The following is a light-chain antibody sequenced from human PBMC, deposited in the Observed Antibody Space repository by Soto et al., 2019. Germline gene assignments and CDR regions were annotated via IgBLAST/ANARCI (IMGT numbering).Light chain of an antibody. J-gene: IGKJ2*01. CDR2: DAS. CDR1: QSVTRN. Sequence: EVVLTQSPATLSLSPGETATLSCRASQSVTRNLAWYQQKPGQAPRLLIYDASNRATGIPARFSGGGSGTAFTLSIRSLEPEDVAVYYCQHRSNWPPMYTFGQGTKLEIK. CDR3: QHRSNWPPMYT. V-gene: IGKV3-11*01.